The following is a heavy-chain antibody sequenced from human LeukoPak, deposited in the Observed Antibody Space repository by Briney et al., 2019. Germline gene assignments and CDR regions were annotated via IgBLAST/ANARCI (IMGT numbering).Heavy chain of an antibody. D-gene: IGHD3-10*01. Sequence: GGSLRLSCAASGFTFSSYEMNWVRQAPGKGLEWVSSISSTSRFIRYADSVKGRFSISRDNAKNSQYLQMNSLRADDTAVYYCARGGDSGSPSDYWGQGTLVTVSS. V-gene: IGHV3-21*01. CDR3: ARGGDSGSPSDY. CDR1: GFTFSSYE. CDR2: ISSTSRFI. J-gene: IGHJ4*02.